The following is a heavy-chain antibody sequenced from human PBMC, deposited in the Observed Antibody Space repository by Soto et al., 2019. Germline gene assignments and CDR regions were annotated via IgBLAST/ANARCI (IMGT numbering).Heavy chain of an antibody. CDR1: GGSISSSSYY. CDR3: ARLEWLQFFDY. CDR2: IYYSGST. V-gene: IGHV4-39*01. D-gene: IGHD5-12*01. J-gene: IGHJ4*02. Sequence: RSLTCTVSGGSISSSSYYWGWIRQPPGKGLEWIGSIYYSGSTYYNPSLKSRVTISVDTSKNQFSLKLSSVTAADTAVYYCARLEWLQFFDYSGPATLVTVSS.